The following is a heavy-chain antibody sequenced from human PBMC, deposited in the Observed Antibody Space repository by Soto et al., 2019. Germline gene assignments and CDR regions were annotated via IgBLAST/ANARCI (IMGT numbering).Heavy chain of an antibody. Sequence: QVQLVESGGGVVQPGRSLRLSCAASGFTFSSYGMHWVRQAPGKGLEWVEVISYDGSNKYYADSVKGRFTISRDNSKNALYLQMNSLRAEDTAVYYCAKHLLRPGRAYGMDVW. CDR1: GFTFSSYG. V-gene: IGHV3-30*18. CDR2: ISYDGSNK. J-gene: IGHJ6*01. CDR3: AKHLLRPGRAYGMDV.